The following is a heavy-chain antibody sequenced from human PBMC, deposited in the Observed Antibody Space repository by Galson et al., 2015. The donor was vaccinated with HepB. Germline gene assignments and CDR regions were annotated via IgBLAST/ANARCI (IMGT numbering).Heavy chain of an antibody. CDR3: ARGVGYQFSHMDG. Sequence: SLRLSCAASGFSFSSFGMHWVRQAPGKGLEWVALVWYDGSTKYYADSVKGRLTISRDNSKNTLFLQMNSLRAEDTAVYYCARGVGYQFSHMDGWGKGTTVTVSS. V-gene: IGHV3-33*01. CDR1: GFSFSSFG. CDR2: VWYDGSTK. J-gene: IGHJ6*03. D-gene: IGHD2-15*01.